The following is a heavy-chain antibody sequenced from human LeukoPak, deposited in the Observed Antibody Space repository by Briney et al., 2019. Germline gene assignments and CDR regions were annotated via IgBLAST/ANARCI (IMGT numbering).Heavy chain of an antibody. CDR3: ARDRGYCSGGTCYGLYFDY. CDR1: GFTFSSYE. CDR2: ISGSGSAI. Sequence: QPGGSLRLSCAASGFTFSSYEMIWVRQAPGKGLEWISYISGSGSAIYYADSVRGRFTISRDNAQNSLYLQMNSLRAEDTAVYHCARDRGYCSGGTCYGLYFDYWGQGTLVTVSS. J-gene: IGHJ4*02. D-gene: IGHD2-15*01. V-gene: IGHV3-48*03.